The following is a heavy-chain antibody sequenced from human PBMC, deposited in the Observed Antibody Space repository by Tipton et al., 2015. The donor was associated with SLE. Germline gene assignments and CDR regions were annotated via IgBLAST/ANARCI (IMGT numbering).Heavy chain of an antibody. D-gene: IGHD5-12*01. Sequence: TLSLTCIVSGASISSNSYSWGWIRQPPGKGLEWIGIIHYSGSTYFSSSLESRVTLAVDTSKNQFSLKVSSVTAADSAVYYCANDYGGSRGYDNCFDPWGQGILVTVSS. J-gene: IGHJ5*02. V-gene: IGHV4-39*07. CDR1: GASISSNSYS. CDR2: IHYSGST. CDR3: ANDYGGSRGYDNCFDP.